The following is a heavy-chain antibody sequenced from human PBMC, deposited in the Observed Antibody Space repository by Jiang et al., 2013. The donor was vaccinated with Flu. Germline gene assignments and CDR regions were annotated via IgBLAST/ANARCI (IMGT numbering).Heavy chain of an antibody. V-gene: IGHV1-69*01. CDR2: VSPIFDTV. Sequence: SGAEVKKPGSSVKVSCKASGGTFLTYGISWVRQAPGQGLEWMGGVSPIFDTVKYAQKFPGRLTISADASTATAYMELSSLTSEDTAVYYCARDPAEQFNWFDPWGQGTLGHRLL. CDR3: ARDPAEQFNWFDP. D-gene: IGHD6-19*01. J-gene: IGHJ5*02. CDR1: GGTFLTYG.